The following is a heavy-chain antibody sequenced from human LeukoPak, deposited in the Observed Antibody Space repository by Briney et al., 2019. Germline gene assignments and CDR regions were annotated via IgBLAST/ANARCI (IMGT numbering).Heavy chain of an antibody. J-gene: IGHJ6*04. CDR3: AELGITMIGGV. V-gene: IGHV3-48*04. CDR1: GFTFSNYA. D-gene: IGHD3-10*02. CDR2: ISSSGSTI. Sequence: GSLRLSCAASGFTFSNYAMSWVRQAPGKGLEWVSYISSSGSTIYYADSVKGRFTISRDNAKNSLYLQMNSLRAEDTAVYYCAELGITMIGGVWGKGTTVTISS.